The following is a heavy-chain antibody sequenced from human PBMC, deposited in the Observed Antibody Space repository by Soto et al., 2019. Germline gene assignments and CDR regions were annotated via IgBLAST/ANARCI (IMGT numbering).Heavy chain of an antibody. D-gene: IGHD6-19*01. CDR2: ISYDGSNE. J-gene: IGHJ4*02. Sequence: QVQLVESGGGVVQPGRSLRLSCVASGFRFSNYGMHWVRQAPGKGLEWVAVISYDGSNEHYADSVKGRFTISRDKYKNALYLHMDSLRAEDRAVYYCAKDYSSGWYGDLDYWGQGTLVTVSS. V-gene: IGHV3-30*18. CDR3: AKDYSSGWYGDLDY. CDR1: GFRFSNYG.